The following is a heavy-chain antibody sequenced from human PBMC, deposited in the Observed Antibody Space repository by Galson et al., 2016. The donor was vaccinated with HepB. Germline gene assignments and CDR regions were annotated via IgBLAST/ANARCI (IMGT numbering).Heavy chain of an antibody. CDR2: ITGTGAFT. V-gene: IGHV3-23*01. J-gene: IGHJ4*02. Sequence: SLRLSCAVSGFTFDDYAMSWVRQAPGQGLEWVSSITGTGAFTYYPVSVKGRFTISRDNSKNTVYLQMNNLRVEDTAVYYCAKVAEGRFWAEYYFDYWGQGTLDTVSS. CDR1: GFTFDDYA. D-gene: IGHD1-14*01. CDR3: AKVAEGRFWAEYYFDY.